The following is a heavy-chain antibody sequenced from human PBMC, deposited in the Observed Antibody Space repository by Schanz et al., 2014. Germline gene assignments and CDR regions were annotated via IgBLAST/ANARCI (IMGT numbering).Heavy chain of an antibody. Sequence: EVQLVESGGVVAQPGGSLRLSCAASGYTFSSNAMSWVRQAPGKGLEWVSTISGSGGSTYYADSVKGRFTISRDNSKNSLYLQMNSLRTEDTALYYCAKDSRGSSFDMDVWGQGTTVTVSS. J-gene: IGHJ6*02. CDR3: AKDSRGSSFDMDV. V-gene: IGHV3-43*02. CDR1: GYTFSSNA. D-gene: IGHD1-26*01. CDR2: ISGSGGST.